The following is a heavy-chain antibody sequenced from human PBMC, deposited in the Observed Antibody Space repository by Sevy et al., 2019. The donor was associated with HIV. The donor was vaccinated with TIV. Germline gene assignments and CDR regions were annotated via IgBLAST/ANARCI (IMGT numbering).Heavy chain of an antibody. V-gene: IGHV4-30-2*01. CDR2: INHSGST. CDR3: ARETSYGPFDF. D-gene: IGHD3-16*01. Sequence: SETLSLTCAVSRGSISTVGNSWTWIRQPPGKGLEWIGYINHSGSTYYNPSLKSRVTMSLDRSKNQFSLNLRSVTAADTAMYYCARETSYGPFDFWGQGTLVTVSS. CDR1: RGSISTVGNS. J-gene: IGHJ4*02.